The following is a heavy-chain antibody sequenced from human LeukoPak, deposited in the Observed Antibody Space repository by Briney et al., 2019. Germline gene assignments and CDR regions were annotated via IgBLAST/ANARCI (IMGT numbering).Heavy chain of an antibody. V-gene: IGHV3-11*01. CDR1: GFTFSDCY. Sequence: PGGSLRLSCAASGFTFSDCYMSWIRQAPGKGLEWVSYIDMSGRTIYYADSVKGRFTISRDNARNSLYLQMSSLRAEDPAVYYCARGHYGLDVWGQGTTVTVSS. J-gene: IGHJ6*02. CDR3: ARGHYGLDV. CDR2: IDMSGRTI.